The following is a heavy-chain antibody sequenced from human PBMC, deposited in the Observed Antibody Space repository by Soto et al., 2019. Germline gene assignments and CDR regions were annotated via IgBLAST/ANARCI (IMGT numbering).Heavy chain of an antibody. V-gene: IGHV3-7*01. Sequence: WGSLVLGCESSGFMFGGYWMSWVGQAPGKGLEWVANINDDGSERNYVDSVKGRFTISRDTPNNLLFLQMNSLRDEDTAVYYCQREFYGCYTYGPGDYWGQGTMVTVSS. CDR2: INDDGSER. J-gene: IGHJ4*02. D-gene: IGHD5-18*01. CDR3: QREFYGCYTYGPGDY. CDR1: GFMFGGYW.